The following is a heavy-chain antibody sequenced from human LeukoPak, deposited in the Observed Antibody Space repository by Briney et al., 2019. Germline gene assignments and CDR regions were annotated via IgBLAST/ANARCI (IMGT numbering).Heavy chain of an antibody. V-gene: IGHV1-69*05. Sequence: SVKVSCKTSGGTVNNSAISWVRQAPGQWLEWLGGIMPLFGTAGYAQKFQGRVTITKDESTRTVYLELTSLTSDDTAVYYCARDFHGDCGSGWFDPWGQGTLVSVSS. J-gene: IGHJ5*02. CDR2: IMPLFGTA. D-gene: IGHD2-21*02. CDR1: GGTVNNSA. CDR3: ARDFHGDCGSGWFDP.